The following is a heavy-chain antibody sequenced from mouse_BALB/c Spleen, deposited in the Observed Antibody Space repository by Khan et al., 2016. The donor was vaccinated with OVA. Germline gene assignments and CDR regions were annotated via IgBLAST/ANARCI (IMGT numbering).Heavy chain of an antibody. V-gene: IGHV3-2*02. Sequence: VQLQQPGPGLVKPSQSLSLTCTVTGYSITSDYAWDWIRQFPGNKLEWMGYISYSGYTSYNPSLKSRISISRDTSKNQFFLQLTSVTTEDTATYYCARKNYYGYAMDYWGQGTSVTVSS. CDR3: ARKNYYGYAMDY. J-gene: IGHJ4*01. CDR1: GYSITSDYA. CDR2: ISYSGYT. D-gene: IGHD1-1*01.